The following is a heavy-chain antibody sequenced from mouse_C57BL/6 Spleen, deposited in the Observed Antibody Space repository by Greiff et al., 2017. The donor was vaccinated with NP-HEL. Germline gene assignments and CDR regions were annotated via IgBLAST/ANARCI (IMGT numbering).Heavy chain of an antibody. Sequence: DVHLVESGEGLVKPGGSLKLSCAASGFTFSSYAMSWVRQTPEKRLEWVAYISSGGDYIYYADTVKGRFTISRDNARNTLYLQMSSLKSEDTAMYYCTRGGYDSAWFAYWGQGTLVTVSA. J-gene: IGHJ3*01. CDR2: ISSGGDYI. CDR1: GFTFSSYA. V-gene: IGHV5-9-1*02. D-gene: IGHD2-2*01. CDR3: TRGGYDSAWFAY.